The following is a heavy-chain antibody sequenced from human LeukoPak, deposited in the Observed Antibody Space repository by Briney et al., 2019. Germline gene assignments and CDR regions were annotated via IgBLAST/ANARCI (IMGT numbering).Heavy chain of an antibody. CDR3: ARDTVITGTTRV. CDR2: IIPIFGTA. V-gene: IGHV1-69*05. Sequence: ASVKVSCKASGGTFSSYAISWVRQAPGQGLEWMGRIIPIFGTANNAQKFQGRVTITTDESTSTAYMELSSLRSEDTAVYYCARDTVITGTTRVWGQGTLVTVSS. J-gene: IGHJ4*02. CDR1: GGTFSSYA. D-gene: IGHD1-14*01.